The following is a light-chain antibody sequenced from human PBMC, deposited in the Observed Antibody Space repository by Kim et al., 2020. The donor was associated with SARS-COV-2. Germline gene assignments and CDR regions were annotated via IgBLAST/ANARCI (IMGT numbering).Light chain of an antibody. V-gene: IGKV3D-20*01. J-gene: IGKJ2*01. CDR2: DAS. Sequence: EIVLTQSPATLSLSAGERATLSCGASQSVSRRYLAWYQQKPGQAPRLLIYDASSRATDIPARFSGSGSGTDFTLTISRLEPEDFAVYYCQQYDSSPYTFGQGTKLEI. CDR3: QQYDSSPYT. CDR1: QSVSRRY.